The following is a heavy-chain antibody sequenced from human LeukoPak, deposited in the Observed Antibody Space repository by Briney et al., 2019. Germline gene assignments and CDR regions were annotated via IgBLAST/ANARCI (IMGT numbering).Heavy chain of an antibody. V-gene: IGHV3-21*01. J-gene: IGHJ3*02. Sequence: GGSLRLSCAASGFTFSTYSMNWLRLAPGKGLEWVSSISPDSNYKYYVDSVKGRFTISRDNAKSSLYLQMNSLRAEDTAVYYCAREIGRGSGSGDAFDIWGQGTMVTVSS. D-gene: IGHD3-10*01. CDR1: GFTFSTYS. CDR3: AREIGRGSGSGDAFDI. CDR2: ISPDSNYK.